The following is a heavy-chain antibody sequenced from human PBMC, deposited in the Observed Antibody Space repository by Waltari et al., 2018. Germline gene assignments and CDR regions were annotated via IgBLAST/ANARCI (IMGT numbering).Heavy chain of an antibody. D-gene: IGHD3-3*01. V-gene: IGHV1-69*11. J-gene: IGHJ6*02. Sequence: QVQLVQSGAEVKKPGSSVKVSCKASGGTFSSYAISWVRQAPGQGLEWMGGISPILGTANYAQKFQGRVTITADESTSTAYMELSSLRSEDTAVYYCARVAYYDFWRGDYYGMDVWGQGTTVTVSS. CDR3: ARVAYYDFWRGDYYGMDV. CDR1: GGTFSSYA. CDR2: ISPILGTA.